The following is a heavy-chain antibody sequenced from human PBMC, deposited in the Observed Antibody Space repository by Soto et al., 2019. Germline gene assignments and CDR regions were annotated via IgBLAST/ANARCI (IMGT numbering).Heavy chain of an antibody. V-gene: IGHV4-59*01. CDR1: GGSISSYY. CDR2: IYYSGST. D-gene: IGHD3-22*01. J-gene: IGHJ2*01. Sequence: SETLSLTCTVSGGSISSYYWSWIRQPPGKGLEWIGYIYYSGSTNYNPSLKSQVTISVDTSKNQFSLKLSSVTAADTAVYYCARGPYYYDSSGPWGYFDLWGRGTLVTVSS. CDR3: ARGPYYYDSSGPWGYFDL.